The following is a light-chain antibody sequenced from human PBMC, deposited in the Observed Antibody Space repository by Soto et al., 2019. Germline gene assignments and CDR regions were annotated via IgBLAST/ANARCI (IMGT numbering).Light chain of an antibody. Sequence: QSALTQPPSVSGSPGQSVTISCTGTSSDVGSYNRVSWYQQPPGTAPKLMIYEVSNRPSGVPDRFSGSKSGNTASLTISGLQAEDEADYYCSSYTGSNTYVFGTGTQLTVL. CDR2: EVS. J-gene: IGLJ1*01. CDR3: SSYTGSNTYV. CDR1: SSDVGSYNR. V-gene: IGLV2-18*02.